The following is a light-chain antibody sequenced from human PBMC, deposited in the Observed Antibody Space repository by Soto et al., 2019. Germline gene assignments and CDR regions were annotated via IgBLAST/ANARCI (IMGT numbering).Light chain of an antibody. J-gene: IGLJ1*01. CDR2: DVY. Sequence: SVLTQPASVSGSPGQSITISCAGTSSDVGRYTYVSWYQQHPGKVPKLLIYDVYNRPSGVSDRFSGSKSDNTASLTISGLQAEDEADYYCISYTSTSNPYVFGRGTKVTVL. V-gene: IGLV2-14*01. CDR3: ISYTSTSNPYV. CDR1: SSDVGRYTY.